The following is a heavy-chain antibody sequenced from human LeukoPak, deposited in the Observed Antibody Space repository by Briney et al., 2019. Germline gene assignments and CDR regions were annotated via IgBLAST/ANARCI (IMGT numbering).Heavy chain of an antibody. V-gene: IGHV3-7*03. J-gene: IGHJ4*02. D-gene: IGHD2-15*01. CDR3: VRGNPFGGY. CDR2: IKQDGSEI. CDR1: GFTFSGFW. Sequence: GGSLRLSCAVSGFTFSGFWMSWSRQAPGKGLEWVANIKQDGSEISYVDSVKGRFTISRDNAKNSLYLQMNSLRAEDTAVYYCVRGNPFGGYWGQGTLVTVSS.